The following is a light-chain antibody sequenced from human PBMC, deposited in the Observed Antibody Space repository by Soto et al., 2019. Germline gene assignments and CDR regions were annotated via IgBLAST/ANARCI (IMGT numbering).Light chain of an antibody. CDR3: QQYGSSSWT. J-gene: IGKJ1*01. Sequence: SPGALSLSPGKRATLSCRASQSISSSYLAWYQQRPGQAPRLLIYGASSRATGIPDRFSGSGSGTEFTLTISRLEPEDFAVYYCQQYGSSSWTFGQGTKVDIK. CDR2: GAS. CDR1: QSISSSY. V-gene: IGKV3-20*01.